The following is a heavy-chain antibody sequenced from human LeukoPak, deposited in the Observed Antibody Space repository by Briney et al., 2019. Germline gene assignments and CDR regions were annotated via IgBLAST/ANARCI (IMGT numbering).Heavy chain of an antibody. D-gene: IGHD1-26*01. CDR3: ARHGKGGATDAFDI. Sequence: PSETLSLTCTVSGGSISSSSYYRGWIRQPPGKGLEWIGSIYYSGSTYYNPSLKSRVTISVDTSKNQFSLKLSSVTAADTAVYYCARHGKGGATDAFDIWGQGTMVTVSS. CDR1: GGSISSSSYY. CDR2: IYYSGST. V-gene: IGHV4-39*01. J-gene: IGHJ3*02.